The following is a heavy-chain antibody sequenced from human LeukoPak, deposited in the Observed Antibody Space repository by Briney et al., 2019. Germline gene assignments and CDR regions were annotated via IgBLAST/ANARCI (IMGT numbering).Heavy chain of an antibody. V-gene: IGHV4-39*07. Sequence: SETLSLTCTVSGGSMFSSSYYWGWIRQPPGKGLEWIRTVYYTGSTYYNPSLKSRVTISVDTSKNQFSLKLSSVTAADTAVYYCARATHLYDSSDYSYFDYWGQGTLVTVSS. CDR3: ARATHLYDSSDYSYFDY. J-gene: IGHJ4*02. CDR1: GGSMFSSSYY. CDR2: VYYTGST. D-gene: IGHD3-22*01.